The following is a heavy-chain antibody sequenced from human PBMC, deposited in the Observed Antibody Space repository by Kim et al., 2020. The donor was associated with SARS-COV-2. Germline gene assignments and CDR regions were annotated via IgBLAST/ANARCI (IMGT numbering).Heavy chain of an antibody. D-gene: IGHD5-18*01. V-gene: IGHV4-30-2*01. CDR1: GGSISSGGYS. CDR2: IYHSGST. Sequence: SETLSLTCAVSGGSISSGGYSWSWIRQPPGKGLEWIGYIYHSGSTYYNPSLKSRVTISVDRSKNQFSLKLSSVTAADTAVYYCARGRVYTWIQPQIDIWGQGTMVTVSS. CDR3: ARGRVYTWIQPQIDI. J-gene: IGHJ3*02.